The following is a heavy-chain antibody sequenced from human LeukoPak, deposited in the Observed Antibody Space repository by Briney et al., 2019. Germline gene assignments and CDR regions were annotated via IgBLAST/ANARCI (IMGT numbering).Heavy chain of an antibody. CDR2: ISSSSSYI. J-gene: IGHJ4*02. CDR1: GFTFSSYS. Sequence: GGSLRLSCAASGFTFSSYSMNWVRQAPGKGLEWVSSISSSSSYIYYADSVKGRFTISRDNAKNSLYLQMNSLRAEDTAVYYCASESLYSSSSENDYWGQGTLVTVSS. D-gene: IGHD6-6*01. V-gene: IGHV3-21*01. CDR3: ASESLYSSSSENDY.